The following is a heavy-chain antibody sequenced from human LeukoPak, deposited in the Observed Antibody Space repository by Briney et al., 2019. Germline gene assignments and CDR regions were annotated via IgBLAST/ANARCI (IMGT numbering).Heavy chain of an antibody. Sequence: GGSQTLSCAASGLTFSSYAIKWVRQAPGEGLQWVSVISNTSLNTLYADSVKGRFTISRDNSKNALYLQMSSLRGGDRAVYFCGRDGGKWWFVFWGEGTLLSVPS. CDR3: GRDGGKWWFVF. CDR2: ISNTSLNT. J-gene: IGHJ4*02. D-gene: IGHD2-8*01. CDR1: GLTFSSYA. V-gene: IGHV3-23*01.